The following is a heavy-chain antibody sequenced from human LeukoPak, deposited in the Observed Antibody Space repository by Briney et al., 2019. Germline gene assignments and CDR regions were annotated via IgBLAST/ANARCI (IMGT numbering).Heavy chain of an antibody. CDR1: GFTFNNYW. J-gene: IGHJ3*01. D-gene: IGHD3-3*01. CDR2: VDSDGSST. Sequence: GGSLRLSCAASGFTFNNYWMHWVRQAPGQGLVWVSRVDSDGSSTTYADSVKGRFTISRDNAKNTLYLQMNSLRAEDTAVYYCARGITIFGVVNDAFDVWGQGAVVTVSS. CDR3: ARGITIFGVVNDAFDV. V-gene: IGHV3-74*01.